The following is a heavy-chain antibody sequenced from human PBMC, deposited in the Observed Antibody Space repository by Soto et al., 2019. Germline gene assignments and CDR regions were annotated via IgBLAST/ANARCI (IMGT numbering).Heavy chain of an antibody. CDR2: IIPILGIA. CDR3: ARGGYSGYDSAYYYGMDV. D-gene: IGHD5-12*01. Sequence: QVQLVQSGAEVKKPGSSVKVSCKASGGTFSSYTISWVRQAPGQGLEWMGRIIPILGIANYAQKFQGRVTITADKSPSTAYMELRSLRSEDTAVYYWARGGYSGYDSAYYYGMDVWGQGTTVTVSS. V-gene: IGHV1-69*02. CDR1: GGTFSSYT. J-gene: IGHJ6*02.